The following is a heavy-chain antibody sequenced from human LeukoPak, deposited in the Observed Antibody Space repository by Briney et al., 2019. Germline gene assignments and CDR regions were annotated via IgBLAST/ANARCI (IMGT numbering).Heavy chain of an antibody. CDR1: GGTFSSYA. Sequence: VASVKVSCKASGGTFSSYAISWVRQAPGQGLEWMGRIIPIFGTANYAQKFQGRVTITTDESTSTAYMELSSLRSEDTAVYYCASAVLRYFDSHDAFDIWGQGTMVTVSS. V-gene: IGHV1-69*05. CDR2: IIPIFGTA. D-gene: IGHD3-9*01. J-gene: IGHJ3*02. CDR3: ASAVLRYFDSHDAFDI.